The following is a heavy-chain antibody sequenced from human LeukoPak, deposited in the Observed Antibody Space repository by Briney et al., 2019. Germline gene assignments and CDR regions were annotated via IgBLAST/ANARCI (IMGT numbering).Heavy chain of an antibody. Sequence: GGSLRLSCAASGFTFSSYGMHWVRQAPGKGLEWVSAISGSGGSTYYADSVKGRFTISRDNSKNTLYLQMNSLRAEDTAVYYCAKDSYYDSSGYYLMWGQGTLVTVSS. CDR1: GFTFSSYG. CDR2: ISGSGGST. V-gene: IGHV3-23*01. J-gene: IGHJ4*02. CDR3: AKDSYYDSSGYYLM. D-gene: IGHD3-22*01.